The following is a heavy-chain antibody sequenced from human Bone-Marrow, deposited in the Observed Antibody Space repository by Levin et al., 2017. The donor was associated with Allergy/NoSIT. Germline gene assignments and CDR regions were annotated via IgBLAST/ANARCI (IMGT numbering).Heavy chain of an antibody. J-gene: IGHJ6*02. V-gene: IGHV3-49*04. D-gene: IGHD1/OR15-1a*01. CDR2: IRSKAYGGTT. CDR1: GFTFVDYD. CDR3: ARPSALPTSKGYYYAMDV. Sequence: PGGSLRLSCLASGFTFVDYDVSWVRQAPGKGLQWVGFIRSKAYGGTTDYGASVKGRFTISRDNTKNSLSLQMNSLRADDTAVYYCARPSALPTSKGYYYAMDVWGRGTTVTVSS.